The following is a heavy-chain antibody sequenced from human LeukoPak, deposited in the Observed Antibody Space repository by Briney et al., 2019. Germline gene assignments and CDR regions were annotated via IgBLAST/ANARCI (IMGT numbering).Heavy chain of an antibody. CDR1: GFTFSSYG. J-gene: IGHJ4*02. Sequence: PGRSLRLSCAASGFTFSSYGMHWVRQAPGKGLEWVAVIWYDGSNKYYADSVKGRFTISRDNSKNTLYLQMNSLRAEDTAVYYCAKSPGWGYCSSTSCYLYFDFWGQGTLVTVSS. CDR2: IWYDGSNK. V-gene: IGHV3-33*06. CDR3: AKSPGWGYCSSTSCYLYFDF. D-gene: IGHD2-2*01.